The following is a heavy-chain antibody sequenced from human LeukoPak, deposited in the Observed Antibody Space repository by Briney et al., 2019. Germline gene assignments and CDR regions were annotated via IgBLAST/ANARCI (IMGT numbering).Heavy chain of an antibody. CDR3: ARVNRYCSSTSCYRLDY. Sequence: SETLSLTCTVSGGSISSYYWSWIRQPPGKGLEWIGYIYYSGSTNYNPSLKSRVTISVGTSKNQFSLKLSSVAAADTAVYYCARVNRYCSSTSCYRLDYWGQGTLVTVSS. CDR2: IYYSGST. CDR1: GGSISSYY. V-gene: IGHV4-59*01. D-gene: IGHD2-2*01. J-gene: IGHJ4*02.